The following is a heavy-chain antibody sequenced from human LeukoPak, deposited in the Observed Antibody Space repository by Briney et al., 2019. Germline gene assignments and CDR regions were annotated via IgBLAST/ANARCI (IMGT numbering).Heavy chain of an antibody. CDR3: ARDQDGYNGPLDY. J-gene: IGHJ4*02. CDR1: GYTFTSYA. D-gene: IGHD5-24*01. V-gene: IGHV1-69*04. Sequence: ASVKVSCKASGYTFTSYAISWVRQAPGQGLEWMGRIIPILGIANYAQKFQGRVTITADKSTSTAYMELSSLRSEDTAVYYCARDQDGYNGPLDYWGQGTLVTVSS. CDR2: IIPILGIA.